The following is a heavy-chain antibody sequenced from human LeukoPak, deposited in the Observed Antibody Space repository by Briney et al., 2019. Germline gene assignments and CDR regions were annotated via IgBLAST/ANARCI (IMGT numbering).Heavy chain of an antibody. V-gene: IGHV4-59*01. CDR1: GGSISSYY. CDR3: ARDYGEYGGWFDP. CDR2: IYTSGST. Sequence: SETLSLTCTVSGGSISSYYWSWIRQPPGKGLEWIGYIYTSGSTNYNPSLKSRVTISVDTSKNQFSLKLNSVTAADTAVYYCARDYGEYGGWFDPWGQGTLVTVSS. J-gene: IGHJ5*02. D-gene: IGHD4-17*01.